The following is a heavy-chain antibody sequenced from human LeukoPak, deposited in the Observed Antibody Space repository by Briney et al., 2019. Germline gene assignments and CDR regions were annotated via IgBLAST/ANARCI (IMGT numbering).Heavy chain of an antibody. CDR2: ISYHGINE. D-gene: IGHD6-19*01. CDR3: AKVRWDNSGWYYLDT. CDR1: GFSFSDYN. V-gene: IGHV3-30*18. Sequence: PGGSLRLSCAASGFSFSDYNMHWVRQAPGKGLEWMAVISYHGINEYYADSVKGRFTVSRDNSKSMLHLQMNSLRPEDTAVYYCAKVRWDNSGWYYLDTWGQGTLPTVSS. J-gene: IGHJ4*02.